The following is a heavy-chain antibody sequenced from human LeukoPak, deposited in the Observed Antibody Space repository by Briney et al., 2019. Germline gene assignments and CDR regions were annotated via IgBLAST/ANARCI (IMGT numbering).Heavy chain of an antibody. Sequence: SVEVSCKASGAPFISYAMSWVRQAPGQGLEWTGGVIPIFCTANYAQKFQGRVTITADKSTSTAYMEVSSLRSEDTAVYYCAGGRPRGYCSGGSCYHNFDYWGQGTLVTVSS. D-gene: IGHD2-15*01. V-gene: IGHV1-69*06. CDR2: VIPIFCTA. CDR1: GAPFISYA. CDR3: AGGRPRGYCSGGSCYHNFDY. J-gene: IGHJ4*02.